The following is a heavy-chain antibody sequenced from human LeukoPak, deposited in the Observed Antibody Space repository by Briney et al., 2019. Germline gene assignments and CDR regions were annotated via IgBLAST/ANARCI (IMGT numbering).Heavy chain of an antibody. Sequence: PGGSPRLPCAASGFTVSNSFMTWVRQAPGKGLEWVSVIYSGGDTYYTDSVKGRFTISRDHSKNTLFLQMNSLRADDTAVYYCAKTGGPWDWGQGTLVTVSS. CDR2: IYSGGDT. D-gene: IGHD7-27*01. V-gene: IGHV3-53*01. J-gene: IGHJ4*02. CDR1: GFTVSNSF. CDR3: AKTGGPWD.